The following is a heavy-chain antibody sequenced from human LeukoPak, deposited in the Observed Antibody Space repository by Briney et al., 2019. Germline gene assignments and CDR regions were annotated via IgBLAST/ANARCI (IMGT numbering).Heavy chain of an antibody. CDR3: AREVAAADNWFDP. Sequence: PGGSLRLSCVASGFAFSRYWMYWVRQAPGKGPVWVSRSNSDGTKTISAASVKGRFTISRDNAKNTLYLQMNSLRAEDTAVYYCAREVAAADNWFDPWGQGTLVTVSS. J-gene: IGHJ5*02. V-gene: IGHV3-74*01. CDR1: GFAFSRYW. D-gene: IGHD6-13*01. CDR2: SNSDGTKT.